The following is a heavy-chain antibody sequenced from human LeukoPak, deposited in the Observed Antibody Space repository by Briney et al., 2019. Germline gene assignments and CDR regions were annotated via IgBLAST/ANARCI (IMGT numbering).Heavy chain of an antibody. D-gene: IGHD5-18*01. CDR2: ISSSSRYI. CDR1: GFTFSSYW. V-gene: IGHV3-21*01. Sequence: GGSLRLSCAASGFTFSSYWVSWVRQAPGKGLEWVAYISSSSRYIYYADSVKGRCTISRDNAKNSLYLQRNSLRAEDTAVYYCARAGERGYSYGLYYFDYWGQGTLVTVSS. J-gene: IGHJ4*02. CDR3: ARAGERGYSYGLYYFDY.